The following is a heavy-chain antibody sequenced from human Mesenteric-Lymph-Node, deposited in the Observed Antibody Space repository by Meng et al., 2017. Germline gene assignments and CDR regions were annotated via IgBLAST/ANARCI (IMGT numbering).Heavy chain of an antibody. CDR2: ISGSGGST. Sequence: GESLKISCAASGFTFSSYAMHWVRQAPGKGLEWVSAISGSGGSTYYADSVKGRFTISRDNAKNTLYLQMNSLRAEDTAVYYCARDFRFSVDSWGQGALVTVSS. J-gene: IGHJ5*01. CDR1: GFTFSSYA. D-gene: IGHD5-12*01. CDR3: ARDFRFSVDS. V-gene: IGHV3-23*01.